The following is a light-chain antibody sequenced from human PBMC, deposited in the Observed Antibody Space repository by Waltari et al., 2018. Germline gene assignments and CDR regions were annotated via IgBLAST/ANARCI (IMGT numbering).Light chain of an antibody. Sequence: QSALTQPASVSGSPGQSTTISGTGTSSDVGDYNYVSWYQQHPVKAPKLLIYEVSNRPSGISNRFSGSKSGSTASLTISGLQAEDEADYYCSSYTSSSTLVFGGGTKLTVL. CDR2: EVS. V-gene: IGLV2-14*03. J-gene: IGLJ2*01. CDR3: SSYTSSSTLV. CDR1: SSDVGDYNY.